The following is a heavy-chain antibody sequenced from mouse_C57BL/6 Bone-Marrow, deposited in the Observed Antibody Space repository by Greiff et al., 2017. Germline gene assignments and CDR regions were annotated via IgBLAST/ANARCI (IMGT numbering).Heavy chain of an antibody. CDR2: ISSGRSTI. J-gene: IGHJ4*01. CDR3: ARNYYGSFYAMDY. Sequence: EVMLVESGGGLVKPGGSLKLSCAASGFTFSDYGMHWVRQAPEKGLEWVAYISSGRSTIYYADTVKGRFTISRDNANNTLFLQMTSLRSEDTAMYDCARNYYGSFYAMDYWGQGTSVTVSS. V-gene: IGHV5-17*01. CDR1: GFTFSDYG. D-gene: IGHD1-1*01.